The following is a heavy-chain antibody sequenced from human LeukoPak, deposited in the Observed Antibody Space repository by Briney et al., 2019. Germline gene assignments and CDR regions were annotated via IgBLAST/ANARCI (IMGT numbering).Heavy chain of an antibody. CDR3: AKRPDSGSMIVVVIGYYFDY. D-gene: IGHD3-22*01. CDR2: ISGSGGST. Sequence: GGTLRLSCAASGFTFSSYGMSWVRQAPGKGLEWVSAISGSGGSTYYADSVKGRFTISRDNSKNTLYLQMNSLRAEDTAVYYCAKRPDSGSMIVVVIGYYFDYWGQGTLVTVSS. V-gene: IGHV3-23*01. J-gene: IGHJ4*02. CDR1: GFTFSSYG.